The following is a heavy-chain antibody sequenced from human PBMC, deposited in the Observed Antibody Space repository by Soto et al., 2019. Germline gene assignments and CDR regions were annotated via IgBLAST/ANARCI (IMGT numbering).Heavy chain of an antibody. J-gene: IGHJ4*02. CDR1: EFTFANAW. Sequence: GGALRLSCAASEFTFANAWISWVRQAPGKGLEWVGRIKSKADGGTTDYAAPVKGRFTISRDESQNTLYLQMNSLKTEDTAVYYCTSFYYGHWGQVTPVTVSS. V-gene: IGHV3-15*01. CDR3: TSFYYGH. D-gene: IGHD1-26*01. CDR2: IKSKADGGTT.